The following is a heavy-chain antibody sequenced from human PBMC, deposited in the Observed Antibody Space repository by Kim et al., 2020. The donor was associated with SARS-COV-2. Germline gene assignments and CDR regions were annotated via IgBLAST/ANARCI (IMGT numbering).Heavy chain of an antibody. J-gene: IGHJ6*02. Sequence: GESLKISCKGSGYSFTSYWISWVRQMPGKGLEWMGRIDPSDYYTNYSPSFQGHVTISADKSISTAYLQWSSLKASDTAMYYCARRRDTAMVPYYYYGMDVWGQGTTVTVSS. CDR3: ARRRDTAMVPYYYYGMDV. CDR1: GYSFTSYW. V-gene: IGHV5-10-1*01. CDR2: IDPSDYYT. D-gene: IGHD5-18*01.